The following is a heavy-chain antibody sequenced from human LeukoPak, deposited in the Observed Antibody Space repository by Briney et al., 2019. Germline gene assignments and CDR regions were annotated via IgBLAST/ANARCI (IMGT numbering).Heavy chain of an antibody. CDR2: ISWNSGSI. J-gene: IGHJ4*02. D-gene: IGHD6-13*01. CDR3: AKDMAGYSSSWYVTAFDY. V-gene: IGHV3-9*01. Sequence: PGRSLRLSCAASGFTFDDYAMHWVRQAPGKGLEWVSGISWNSGSIGYADSVKGRFTISRDNAKNSLYLQMNSLRAEDTALYYCAKDMAGYSSSWYVTAFDYWGQGTLVTVSS. CDR1: GFTFDDYA.